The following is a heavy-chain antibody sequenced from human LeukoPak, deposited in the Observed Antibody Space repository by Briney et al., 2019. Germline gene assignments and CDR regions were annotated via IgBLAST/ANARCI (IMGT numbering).Heavy chain of an antibody. CDR1: GFTFSSYW. V-gene: IGHV3-7*01. J-gene: IGHJ4*02. Sequence: GGSLRLSCAASGFTFSSYWMTWVRQAPGRGLEWVANIHQDGSIEFYVDSVKGRFTVSRDNARNLLYLQMNGLRAEDTAVYYCARARGSYVEAAYWGQGTLVTVSS. CDR2: IHQDGSIE. CDR3: ARARGSYVEAAY. D-gene: IGHD3-16*01.